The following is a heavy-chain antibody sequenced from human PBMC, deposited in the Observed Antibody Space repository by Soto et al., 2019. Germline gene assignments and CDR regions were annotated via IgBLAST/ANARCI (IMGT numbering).Heavy chain of an antibody. CDR1: GYTFTGYY. Sequence: QVQLVQSGAEVKKPGASVKVSCKASGYTFTGYYMHWVRQAPGQGLEWMGWINPNSGGTNYAQKCQGRVTMTRDTSISTAYMELSRLRSDDTAVYYCALLIAGYYDYVWGSYRYTEGAHDWGQGTLVTVSS. J-gene: IGHJ4*02. V-gene: IGHV1-2*02. CDR3: ALLIAGYYDYVWGSYRYTEGAHD. CDR2: INPNSGGT. D-gene: IGHD3-16*02.